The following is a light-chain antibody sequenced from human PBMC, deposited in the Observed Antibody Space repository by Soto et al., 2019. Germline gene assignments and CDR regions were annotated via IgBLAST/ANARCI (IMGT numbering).Light chain of an antibody. CDR2: SNN. CDR3: AAWDDSLNCWV. CDR1: NSNIGTNT. V-gene: IGLV1-44*01. J-gene: IGLJ3*02. Sequence: QSVLTQPPSASGTPGQRVTISCSGSNSNIGTNTVNWYQQLPGTAPKLLIYSNNQRPSGVPDRFSGSKSGTSASLAISGLQSEDEADYYCAAWDDSLNCWVFGGGTKVTVL.